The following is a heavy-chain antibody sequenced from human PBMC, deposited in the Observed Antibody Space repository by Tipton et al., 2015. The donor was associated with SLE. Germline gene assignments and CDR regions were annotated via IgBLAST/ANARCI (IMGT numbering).Heavy chain of an antibody. Sequence: NWVRQHPGKGLEWIASIYGNGDTFYNPSLKSRLSISLDTSKNQFSLKLKSVTAADTAVYYCARDAATDTTYGLDVWGQGPTVIVSS. V-gene: IGHV4-31*02. CDR3: ARDAATDTTYGLDV. D-gene: IGHD2/OR15-2a*01. CDR2: IYGNGDT. J-gene: IGHJ6*02.